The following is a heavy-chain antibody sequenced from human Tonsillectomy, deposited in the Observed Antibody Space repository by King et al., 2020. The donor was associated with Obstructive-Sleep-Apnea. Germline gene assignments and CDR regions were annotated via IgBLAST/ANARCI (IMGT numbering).Heavy chain of an antibody. V-gene: IGHV4-39*07. Sequence: QLQESGPGLVKPSETLSLTCTVSGGSISSSSYYWGWIRQPPGKGLEWIGSIYYSGNTYYNPSLKSRVTKSLDTSKNQFSLKLGSVTAADTAVYYCARVGSSSWYFSFDYWGQGTLVTVSS. CDR2: IYYSGNT. CDR1: GGSISSSSYY. J-gene: IGHJ4*02. D-gene: IGHD6-13*01. CDR3: ARVGSSSWYFSFDY.